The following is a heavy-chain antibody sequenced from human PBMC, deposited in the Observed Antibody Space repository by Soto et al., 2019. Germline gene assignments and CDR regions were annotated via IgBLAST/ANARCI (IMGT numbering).Heavy chain of an antibody. CDR1: GFTFSSYG. CDR3: ARDEGGFFDY. D-gene: IGHD3-16*01. Sequence: QVQLVESGGGVVQPGRSLRLSCAASGFTFSSYGMHWVRQAPGKGLEWVAVIWYDGSNKYYADSVKGRFTISRDNSKNTRYMQMNSLRAEDTAVYYCARDEGGFFDYWGQGTLFTVSS. J-gene: IGHJ4*02. CDR2: IWYDGSNK. V-gene: IGHV3-33*01.